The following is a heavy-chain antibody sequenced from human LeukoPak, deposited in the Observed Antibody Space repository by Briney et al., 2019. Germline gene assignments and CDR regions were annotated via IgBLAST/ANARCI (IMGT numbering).Heavy chain of an antibody. CDR2: ISWNSGSI. J-gene: IGHJ4*02. V-gene: IGHV3-9*03. CDR1: GFTFSSYS. D-gene: IGHD1-7*01. Sequence: GGSLRLSCAAPGFTFSSYSMNWVRQAPGKGLEWVSGISWNSGSIGYADSVKGRFTISRDNAKNSLYLQMNSLRAEDMALYYCAKGGNWNYLLANLDYWGQGTLVTVSS. CDR3: AKGGNWNYLLANLDY.